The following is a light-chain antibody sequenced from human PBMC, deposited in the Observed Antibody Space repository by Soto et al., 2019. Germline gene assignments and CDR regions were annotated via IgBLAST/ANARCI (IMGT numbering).Light chain of an antibody. V-gene: IGLV2-11*01. CDR2: DVI. CDR3: CSYAGDYTFV. J-gene: IGLJ1*01. Sequence: QSALIQPRSVSGSPGQSVTISCTGTSSDVGVYKYVSWYRQHPGKAPKLMIYDVITRPSGVPDRFSGSMSGNTASLTISGLQAEDEADYYCCSYAGDYTFVFGSGTKVTVL. CDR1: SSDVGVYKY.